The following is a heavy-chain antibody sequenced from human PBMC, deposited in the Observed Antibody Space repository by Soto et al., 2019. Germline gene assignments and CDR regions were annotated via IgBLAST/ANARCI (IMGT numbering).Heavy chain of an antibody. CDR2: INPSGGST. J-gene: IGHJ4*02. V-gene: IGHV1-46*01. D-gene: IGHD3-22*01. CDR3: ARVYYDSSGYYSFFDY. Sequence: QVQLVQSGAEVKKPGASVKVSCKASGYTFTSYYMHWVRQAPGQGLEWMGIINPSGGSTSYAQKFQGRVNMTRDTYTSTVYMELSSLRSEDTAVYYCARVYYDSSGYYSFFDYWGQGNLVTVSS. CDR1: GYTFTSYY.